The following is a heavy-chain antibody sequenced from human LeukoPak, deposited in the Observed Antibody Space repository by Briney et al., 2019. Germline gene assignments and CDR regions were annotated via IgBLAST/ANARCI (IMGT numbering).Heavy chain of an antibody. CDR3: ARDPYGATPD. V-gene: IGHV3-21*01. Sequence: GGSLRLSCAASGFTFSSYSMNWVRQAPGKGLEWVSSISSSSCYIYYADSVNGRFTISRDNAKNSLYLQMNSLRTEDTAVYYCARDPYGATPDWGQGTLVTVSS. D-gene: IGHD1-26*01. CDR2: ISSSSCYI. CDR1: GFTFSSYS. J-gene: IGHJ4*02.